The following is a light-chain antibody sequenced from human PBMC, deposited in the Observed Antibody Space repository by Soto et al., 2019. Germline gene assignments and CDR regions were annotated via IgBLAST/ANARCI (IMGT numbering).Light chain of an antibody. CDR2: GAS. CDR3: QHYGSSPLT. Sequence: EIVLTQSPGTVSLSPGERATLSCRASQSVSSSYLAWYQQKPGQAPRLLIYGASSRATGIPDRFSGSGSGTDFTLTISRLEPEDFAVYYCQHYGSSPLTFGGGTKVEIK. J-gene: IGKJ4*01. V-gene: IGKV3-20*01. CDR1: QSVSSSY.